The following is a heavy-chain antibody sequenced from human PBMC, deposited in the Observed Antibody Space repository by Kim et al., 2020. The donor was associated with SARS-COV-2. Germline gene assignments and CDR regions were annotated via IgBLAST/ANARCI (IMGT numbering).Heavy chain of an antibody. CDR1: GGSISSSSYY. D-gene: IGHD6-19*01. V-gene: IGHV4-39*01. Sequence: SETLSLTCTVSGGSISSSSYYWGWIRQPPGKGLEWIGSIYYSGSTYYNPSLKSRVTISVDTSKNQFSLKLSSVTAADTAVYYCASLRRGIAVAGTEDYWGQVTLVTVSS. CDR3: ASLRRGIAVAGTEDY. CDR2: IYYSGST. J-gene: IGHJ4*02.